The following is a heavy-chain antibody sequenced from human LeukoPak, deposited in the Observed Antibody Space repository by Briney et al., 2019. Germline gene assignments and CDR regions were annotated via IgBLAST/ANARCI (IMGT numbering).Heavy chain of an antibody. Sequence: GGTLRLSCAASAFTFSSYGMGWVRQAPGKGLDWVSSISGSGAGTYYADSVKGRFTISRDNAKNSLYLQMNSLRAEDTAVYYCARDRPFSPGPNWFDPWGQGTLVTVSS. CDR3: ARDRPFSPGPNWFDP. J-gene: IGHJ5*02. CDR1: AFTFSSYG. V-gene: IGHV3-23*01. CDR2: ISGSGAGT. D-gene: IGHD6-6*01.